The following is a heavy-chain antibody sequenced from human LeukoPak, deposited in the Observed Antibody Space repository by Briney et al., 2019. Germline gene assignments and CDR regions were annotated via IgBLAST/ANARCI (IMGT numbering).Heavy chain of an antibody. CDR2: ISSSSYI. Sequence: GGSLRLSCAASGFTFSSYSMNWVRQAPGKGLEWVSSISSSSYIYYADSVKGRFTISRDNAKNSLYLQMNSLRAEDTAVYYCARDQYSYGDGEDYWGQGTLVTVSS. CDR3: ARDQYSYGDGEDY. D-gene: IGHD5-18*01. V-gene: IGHV3-21*01. J-gene: IGHJ4*02. CDR1: GFTFSSYS.